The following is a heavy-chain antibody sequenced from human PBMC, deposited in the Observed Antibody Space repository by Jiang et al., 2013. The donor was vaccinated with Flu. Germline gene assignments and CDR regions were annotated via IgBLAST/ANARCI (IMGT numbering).Heavy chain of an antibody. CDR3: ADLLYCSGGSCSSY. V-gene: IGHV4-31*02. CDR2: IYYSGST. Sequence: LEWIGYIYYSGSTYYNPSLKSRVTISVDTSKNQFSLKLSSVTAADTAVYYCADLLYCSGGSCSSYWGQGTLVTVSS. J-gene: IGHJ4*02. D-gene: IGHD2-15*01.